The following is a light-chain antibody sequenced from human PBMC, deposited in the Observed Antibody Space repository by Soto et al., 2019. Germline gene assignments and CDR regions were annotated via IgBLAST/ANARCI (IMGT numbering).Light chain of an antibody. CDR2: AAS. CDR3: QQLNSYPLT. CDR1: QGISSY. V-gene: IGKV1-9*01. J-gene: IGKJ3*01. Sequence: IQLTQSPSSLSASVGDRVTITCRASQGISSYLAWYQQKPGKAPKLLIYAASTLQSGVPSRFGGSGSGTDFTLTISSLQPEDFATYYCQQLNSYPLTFGPGTKWISN.